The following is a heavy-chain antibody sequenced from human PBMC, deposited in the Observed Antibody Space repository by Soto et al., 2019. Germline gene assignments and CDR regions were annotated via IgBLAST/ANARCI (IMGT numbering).Heavy chain of an antibody. CDR1: GGSFSGYY. CDR2: INDRGSI. CDR3: ARESHDILTGPPWVWYFDL. J-gene: IGHJ2*01. D-gene: IGHD3-9*01. Sequence: QVQLQQWGAGPSRPLETLSLTCGVPGGSFSGYYWAWIRQSPGKGLEWIGEINDRGSINYNPSLKSRVSISVDTSKNHYSLNMRSVTAADTAVYYCARESHDILTGPPWVWYFDLWGRGTLVTVSS. V-gene: IGHV4-34*01.